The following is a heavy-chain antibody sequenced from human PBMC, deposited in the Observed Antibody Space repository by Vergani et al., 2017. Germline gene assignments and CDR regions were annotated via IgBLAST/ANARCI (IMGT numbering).Heavy chain of an antibody. Sequence: QVQLQESGPGLVKPSQTLSLTCTVSGGSISSGSYYWSWIRQPPGKGLEWIGYIYYSGSTNYNPSLKSRVTISVDTSKNQFSLKLSSVTAADTAVYYCARVSARWLGVDYWGQGTLVTVSS. J-gene: IGHJ4*02. D-gene: IGHD6-19*01. CDR1: GGSISSGSYY. V-gene: IGHV4-61*01. CDR3: ARVSARWLGVDY. CDR2: IYYSGST.